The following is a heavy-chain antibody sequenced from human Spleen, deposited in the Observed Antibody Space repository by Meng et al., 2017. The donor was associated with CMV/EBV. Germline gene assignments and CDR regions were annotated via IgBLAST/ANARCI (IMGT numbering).Heavy chain of an antibody. D-gene: IGHD6-19*01. Sequence: SGYTFTSYDINWVRQATGQGLEWMGIINPSGGSTSYAQKFQGRVTMTRDTSTSTVYMELSSLRSEDTAVYYCARGRIGYSSGWYWFDPWGQGTLVTVSS. V-gene: IGHV1-46*01. CDR3: ARGRIGYSSGWYWFDP. CDR2: INPSGGST. CDR1: GYTFTSYD. J-gene: IGHJ5*02.